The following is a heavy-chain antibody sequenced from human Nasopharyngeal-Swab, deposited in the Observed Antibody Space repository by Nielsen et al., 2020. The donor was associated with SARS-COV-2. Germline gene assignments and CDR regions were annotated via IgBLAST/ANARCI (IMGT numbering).Heavy chain of an antibody. CDR3: AKDSVPGGAFDI. CDR1: GFTFSSYA. J-gene: IGHJ3*02. D-gene: IGHD3-10*01. Sequence: GESLKISCAASGFTFSSYAMSWVRQAPGKELEWVSAISGSGGSTYYADSVKGRFTISRDNSKNTLYLQMNSLRAEDTAVYYCAKDSVPGGAFDIWGQGTMVTVSS. CDR2: ISGSGGST. V-gene: IGHV3-23*01.